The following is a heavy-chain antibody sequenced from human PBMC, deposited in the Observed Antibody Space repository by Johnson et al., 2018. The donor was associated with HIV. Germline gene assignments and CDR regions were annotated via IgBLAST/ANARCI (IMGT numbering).Heavy chain of an antibody. V-gene: IGHV3-20*04. CDR2: FNWNDGST. CDR1: GFTFSSYG. D-gene: IGHD4-17*01. CDR3: VARSWPPIRDAFDF. Sequence: VQLVESGGGVVQPGGSLRLSCAASGFTFSSYGMSWVRQAPGKGLEWISTFNWNDGSTDYADSVKGRFTISRDNAKNSLYLQMNSLRDEDTALYYCVARSWPPIRDAFDFWGQGTMVTVSS. J-gene: IGHJ3*01.